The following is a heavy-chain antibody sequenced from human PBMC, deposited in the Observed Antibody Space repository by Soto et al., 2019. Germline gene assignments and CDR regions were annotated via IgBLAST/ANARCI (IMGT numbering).Heavy chain of an antibody. CDR3: AREDSSGWYVDGDYYYGMDV. CDR2: IWYDGSNK. J-gene: IGHJ6*02. D-gene: IGHD6-19*01. CDR1: GFTLSSYG. Sequence: GGSLRLSCAASGFTLSSYGMHWVRQAPGKGLEWVAVIWYDGSNKYYADSVKGRFTISRDNSKNTLYLQMNSLRAEDTAVYYCAREDSSGWYVDGDYYYGMDVWGQGTTVTVSS. V-gene: IGHV3-33*01.